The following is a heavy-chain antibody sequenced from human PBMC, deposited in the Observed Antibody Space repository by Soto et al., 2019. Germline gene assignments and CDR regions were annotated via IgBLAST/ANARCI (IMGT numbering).Heavy chain of an antibody. CDR3: ARDSRYSSSIHYCYMDV. CDR2: IYYSGST. D-gene: IGHD6-6*01. CDR1: GGSISSYY. V-gene: IGHV4-59*01. J-gene: IGHJ6*03. Sequence: SETLSLTCTVSGGSISSYYWSRIRQPPGKGLEWIGYIYYSGSTNYNPSLKSRVTISVDTSKNQFSLKLSSVTAADTAVYYCARDSRYSSSIHYCYMDVWGKGPSVTGFS.